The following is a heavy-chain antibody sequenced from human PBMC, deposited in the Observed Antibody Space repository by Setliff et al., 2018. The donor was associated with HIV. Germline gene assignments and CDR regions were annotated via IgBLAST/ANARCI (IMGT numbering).Heavy chain of an antibody. CDR2: IYYSGST. D-gene: IGHD6-13*01. CDR1: GGSISSYY. Sequence: TLSLTCTVSGGSISSYYWSWIRQPPGKGLEWIGYIYYSGSTNYNPSLKSRFTISVDTSKNQFSLKVNSVTAADTAVYYCARGARLLAGYSDRWDYYYMAVWGKGTTVTVSS. CDR3: ARGARLLAGYSDRWDYYYMAV. J-gene: IGHJ6*03. V-gene: IGHV4-59*12.